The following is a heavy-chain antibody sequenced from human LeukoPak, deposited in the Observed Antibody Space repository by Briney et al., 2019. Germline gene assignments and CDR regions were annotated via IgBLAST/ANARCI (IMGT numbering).Heavy chain of an antibody. Sequence: PSETLSLTCTVSGGSISSYYWSWIRQLPGKGLEWIGYIYYSGSTNYNPSLKSRVTISVDTSKNQFSLKLSSVTAADTAVYYCARADDSAFDIWGQGTMVTVSS. D-gene: IGHD2-21*02. V-gene: IGHV4-59*01. J-gene: IGHJ3*02. CDR1: GGSISSYY. CDR3: ARADDSAFDI. CDR2: IYYSGST.